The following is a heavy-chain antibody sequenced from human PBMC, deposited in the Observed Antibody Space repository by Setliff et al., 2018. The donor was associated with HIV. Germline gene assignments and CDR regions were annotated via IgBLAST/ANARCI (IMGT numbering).Heavy chain of an antibody. CDR2: IYYSGST. CDR1: GGSISTNSYY. CDR3: ARLGIVTSGNY. J-gene: IGHJ4*02. V-gene: IGHV4-39*01. Sequence: SETLSLTCTVSGGSISTNSYYWGWIRQPPGKGLEWIGSIYYSGSTYFNPSLKSRITISIDTSKNQFSLKLTSVTAADTAVYYCARLGIVTSGNYWGQGTLVTVSS. D-gene: IGHD1-26*01.